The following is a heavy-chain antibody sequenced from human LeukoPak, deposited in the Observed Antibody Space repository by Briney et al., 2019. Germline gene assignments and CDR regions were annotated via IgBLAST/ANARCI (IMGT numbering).Heavy chain of an antibody. J-gene: IGHJ4*02. CDR2: ISGSGGST. D-gene: IGHD2-2*01. Sequence: PGGSLRLSCAVSGFSFSSYAMSWVRQAPGKGLEWVSAISGSGGSTYYADFVKGRFTISRDNSRNTLSLQMNSLRAEDTALYYCAKDTPHHCTSTSCYELDYWGQGTLVTVSS. CDR3: AKDTPHHCTSTSCYELDY. V-gene: IGHV3-23*01. CDR1: GFSFSSYA.